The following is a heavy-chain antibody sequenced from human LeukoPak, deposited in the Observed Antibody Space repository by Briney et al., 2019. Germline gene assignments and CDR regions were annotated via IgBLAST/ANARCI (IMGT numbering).Heavy chain of an antibody. D-gene: IGHD3-22*01. CDR1: GFTFSSHG. Sequence: GGSLRLSCAASGFTFSSHGMHWVRQAPGKGLEWVAVISYDGSNKYYADSVKGRFTISRDNSKNTLYLQMNSLRAEDTAVYYCAKDGSRNYYYDSSGYDFDYWGQGTLVTVSS. CDR2: ISYDGSNK. V-gene: IGHV3-30*18. CDR3: AKDGSRNYYYDSSGYDFDY. J-gene: IGHJ4*02.